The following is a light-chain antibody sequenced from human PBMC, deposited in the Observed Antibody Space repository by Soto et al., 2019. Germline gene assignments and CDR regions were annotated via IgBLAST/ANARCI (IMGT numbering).Light chain of an antibody. Sequence: QSALTQPASVSGSPGQSITISCTGTSSDVGGYNYVSWYQQHPGKAPKLMIYEVSNRPSGVSNRFSGSKSGNTASLTISGLQADDEADYYCCSYGGSYTWVFGGGTKLTVL. CDR3: CSYGGSYTWV. V-gene: IGLV2-14*01. J-gene: IGLJ3*02. CDR1: SSDVGGYNY. CDR2: EVS.